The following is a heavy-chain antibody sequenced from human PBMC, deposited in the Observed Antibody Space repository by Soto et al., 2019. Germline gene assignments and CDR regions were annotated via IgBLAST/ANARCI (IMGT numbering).Heavy chain of an antibody. V-gene: IGHV3-30*03. Sequence: PGGSLRLSCAASGFAFSNYDINWVGRAPGKGREWLALILYDGSNIRISDSAKDRFTISRANPKNTVVSQANSLTSEATAVYYCVREGKTDFGPEAACGDFDYWGQGTQVTVSS. CDR1: GFAFSNYD. CDR3: VREGKTDFGPEAACGDFDY. D-gene: IGHD3-3*01. CDR2: ILYDGSNI. J-gene: IGHJ4*02.